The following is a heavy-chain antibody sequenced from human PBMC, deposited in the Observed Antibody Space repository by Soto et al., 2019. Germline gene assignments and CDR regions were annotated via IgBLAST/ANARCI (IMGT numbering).Heavy chain of an antibody. J-gene: IGHJ6*02. D-gene: IGHD3-16*01. CDR3: AKGRGIRDYYYYGMDV. CDR1: GFTFSSYG. V-gene: IGHV3-30*18. Sequence: GGSLRLSCAASGFTFSSYGMHWVRQAPGKGLEWVAVISYDGSNKYYADSVKGRFTISRDNSKNTLYLQMNSLRAEDTAVYYCAKGRGIRDYYYYGMDVWGQGTTVTVSS. CDR2: ISYDGSNK.